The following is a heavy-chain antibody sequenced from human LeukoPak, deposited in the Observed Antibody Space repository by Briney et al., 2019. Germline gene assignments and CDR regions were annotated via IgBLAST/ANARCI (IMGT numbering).Heavy chain of an antibody. CDR3: AKEGSWYSSSWFYFDY. J-gene: IGHJ4*02. V-gene: IGHV3-23*01. Sequence: PGGSLRLSCAASGFTFSSYAMSWVRQAPGKGLEWVSAISGSGGSTYYADSVKGRFTISRDNSKNTLYLQMNSLRAEDTAVYYCAKEGSWYSSSWFYFDYWGQGTLVTVSS. D-gene: IGHD6-13*01. CDR1: GFTFSSYA. CDR2: ISGSGGST.